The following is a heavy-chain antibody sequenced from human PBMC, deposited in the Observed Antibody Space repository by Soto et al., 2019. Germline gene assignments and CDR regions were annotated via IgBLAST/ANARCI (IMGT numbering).Heavy chain of an antibody. CDR1: GYSFTSYW. J-gene: IGHJ6*02. CDR2: IDPSDSYT. CDR3: ARRPIVVVPAAPDGYYYYGMDV. Sequence: PGESLKISCKGSGYSFTSYWISWVRQMPGKGLEWMGRIDPSDSYTNYSPSFQGHVTISADKSISTAYLQWSSLKASDTAMYYCARRPIVVVPAAPDGYYYYGMDVWGQGTTVTVSS. V-gene: IGHV5-10-1*01. D-gene: IGHD2-2*01.